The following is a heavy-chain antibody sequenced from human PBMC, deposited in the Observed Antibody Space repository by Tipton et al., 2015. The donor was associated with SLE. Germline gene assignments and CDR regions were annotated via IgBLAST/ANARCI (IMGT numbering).Heavy chain of an antibody. CDR2: ISSSGSTI. V-gene: IGHV3-48*03. Sequence: SLRLSCAASGFTFSSYEMNWVRQAPGKGLEWVSYISSSGSTIYYAASVKGRFTISRDNAKNSLSLQMNSLRADDTAVYYCAGDSGEFGDLEDSFHIWGQGTTVTVSS. CDR1: GFTFSSYE. D-gene: IGHD3-10*01. J-gene: IGHJ3*02. CDR3: AGDSGEFGDLEDSFHI.